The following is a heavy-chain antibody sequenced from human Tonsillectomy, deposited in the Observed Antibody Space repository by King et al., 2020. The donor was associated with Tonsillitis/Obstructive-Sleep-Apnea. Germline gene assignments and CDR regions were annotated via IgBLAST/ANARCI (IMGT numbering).Heavy chain of an antibody. V-gene: IGHV5-51*01. CDR1: GYSFTSYW. D-gene: IGHD6-13*01. CDR2: IYPGDSDT. Sequence: QLVQSGAEVRKPGESLKISCKGSGYSFTSYWIAWVRQMPGKGLEWMGIIYPGDSDTRYSPSFQRQSTISADKSLSTPYLQWSSLKASDTAMYYCARPTIAGGWFDPWGQGTLVTVSS. J-gene: IGHJ5*02. CDR3: ARPTIAGGWFDP.